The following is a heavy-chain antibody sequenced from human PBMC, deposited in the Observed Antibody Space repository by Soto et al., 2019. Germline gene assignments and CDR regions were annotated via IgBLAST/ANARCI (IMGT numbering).Heavy chain of an antibody. V-gene: IGHV3-33*01. Sequence: QVQLVKSGGGVVQPGRSLRLSCAASGFTFSSHGMHWVRQAPGKGLEWVAVIWYDGSNKYYADSVKGRFTISRDDSKNRVYLQMNSLRAEDTAVYYCVRDGWYSIQAPYWGQGTLVTVSS. CDR3: VRDGWYSIQAPY. D-gene: IGHD6-19*01. CDR1: GFTFSSHG. CDR2: IWYDGSNK. J-gene: IGHJ4*02.